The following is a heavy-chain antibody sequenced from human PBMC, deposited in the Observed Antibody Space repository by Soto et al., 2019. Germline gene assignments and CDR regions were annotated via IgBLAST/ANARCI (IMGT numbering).Heavy chain of an antibody. CDR2: ISGSGGST. CDR3: AKLRGPVVVTAIQFDY. Sequence: LSLTCAASGFTFSSYAMSWVRQAPGKGLEWVSAISGSGGSTYYADSVKGRFTISRDNSKNTLYLQMNSLRAEDTAVYYGAKLRGPVVVTAIQFDYWGQGTLVTVSS. CDR1: GFTFSSYA. D-gene: IGHD2-21*02. J-gene: IGHJ4*02. V-gene: IGHV3-23*01.